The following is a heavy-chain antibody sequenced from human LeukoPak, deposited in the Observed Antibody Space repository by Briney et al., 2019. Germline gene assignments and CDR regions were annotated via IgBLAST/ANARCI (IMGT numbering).Heavy chain of an antibody. Sequence: PGGSLRLSCAASGFTLSSYSMNWVRQAPGKGLEWVSSISSSSSYIYYADSVKGRFTISRDNAKNSLYLQMNSLRAEDTAVYYCARDRGEYQLLTWFDPWGQGTLVTVSS. D-gene: IGHD2-2*01. CDR1: GFTLSSYS. V-gene: IGHV3-21*01. J-gene: IGHJ5*02. CDR3: ARDRGEYQLLTWFDP. CDR2: ISSSSSYI.